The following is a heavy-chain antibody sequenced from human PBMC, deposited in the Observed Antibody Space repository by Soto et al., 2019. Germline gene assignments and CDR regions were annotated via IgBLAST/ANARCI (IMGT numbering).Heavy chain of an antibody. CDR1: GFTFSSND. J-gene: IGHJ3*01. V-gene: IGHV3-53*01. Sequence: EVPLVESGGGLIQPGGSLRLSCAASGFTFSSNDMNWVRQAPGKGLEWVSLIYSGGSTYYADSVKGRFTISRDNSKNTLYLQMSSLRAEDTAVYYCATRPLLPGAPWGQGTTVTVSS. CDR3: ATRPLLPGAP. D-gene: IGHD3-22*01. CDR2: IYSGGST.